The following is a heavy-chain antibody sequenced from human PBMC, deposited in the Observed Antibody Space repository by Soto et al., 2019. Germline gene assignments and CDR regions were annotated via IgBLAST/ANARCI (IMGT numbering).Heavy chain of an antibody. J-gene: IGHJ6*02. D-gene: IGHD6-19*01. Sequence: SETLSLTCTVSGDSISSRKFYWAWIRQSPVKGLEWIGSISYSGSTYSNPSLKSRVTISVDTSKNQFSLKLTSVTAADTAVYYCAYSSGWWRLDVWGQGTTVTV. V-gene: IGHV4-39*01. CDR1: GDSISSRKFY. CDR3: AYSSGWWRLDV. CDR2: ISYSGST.